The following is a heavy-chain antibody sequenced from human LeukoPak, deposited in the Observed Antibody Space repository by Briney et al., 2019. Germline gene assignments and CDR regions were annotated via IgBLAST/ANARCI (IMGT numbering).Heavy chain of an antibody. CDR1: GFTFSSYA. V-gene: IGHV3-23*01. CDR3: AKTPQYSSGWYYFDH. J-gene: IGHJ4*02. Sequence: GGSLRLSCAASGFTFSSYAMSWVRQAPGKGLEWVSAISGSGGSTYYADSVKGRFTISRDNSKNTLYLQMNSLRAEDTAVYYCAKTPQYSSGWYYFDHWGQGTLVTVSS. D-gene: IGHD6-19*01. CDR2: ISGSGGST.